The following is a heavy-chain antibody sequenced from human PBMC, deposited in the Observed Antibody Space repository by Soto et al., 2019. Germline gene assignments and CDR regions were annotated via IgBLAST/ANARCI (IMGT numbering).Heavy chain of an antibody. J-gene: IGHJ5*02. D-gene: IGHD1-26*01. V-gene: IGHV3-23*01. Sequence: EVQLLESGGGLVHPGGSLRLSCAASGFTFSSYAMSWVRQAPGKGLEWVLAISGSGGSTYYADSVKGRFTISRDNSKNTLYLQMNSLRAEDTAVYYCAKGVGATPNWFDPWGQGTLVTVSS. CDR2: ISGSGGST. CDR1: GFTFSSYA. CDR3: AKGVGATPNWFDP.